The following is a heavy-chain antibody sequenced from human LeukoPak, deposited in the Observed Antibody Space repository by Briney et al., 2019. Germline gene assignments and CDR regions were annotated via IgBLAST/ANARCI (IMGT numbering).Heavy chain of an antibody. CDR3: ARDLHEYYDILTGNDAFDI. J-gene: IGHJ3*02. D-gene: IGHD3-9*01. CDR2: IYYSGST. Sequence: SETLSLTCTVSGGSISSYYWSWIRQPPGKGLEWIGYIYYSGSTNYNPSLKSRVTISVDTSKNQFSLKLSSVTAADTAVYYCARDLHEYYDILTGNDAFDIWGQGTMVTVSS. V-gene: IGHV4-59*12. CDR1: GGSISSYY.